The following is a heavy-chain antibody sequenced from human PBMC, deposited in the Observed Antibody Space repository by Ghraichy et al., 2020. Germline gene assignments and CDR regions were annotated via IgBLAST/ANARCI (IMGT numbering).Heavy chain of an antibody. D-gene: IGHD5-12*01. V-gene: IGHV3-74*01. CDR3: ARQGGYEYFDY. CDR2: INSDGSST. J-gene: IGHJ4*02. CDR1: GFTFSRYW. Sequence: GALRLSCAASGFTFSRYWMHWVRQAPGMGLVWVSRINSDGSSTTYAESVKGRFTISRDNAKNTLYLQMNSLRVEDTAVYYCARQGGYEYFDYWGQGTLVTVSS.